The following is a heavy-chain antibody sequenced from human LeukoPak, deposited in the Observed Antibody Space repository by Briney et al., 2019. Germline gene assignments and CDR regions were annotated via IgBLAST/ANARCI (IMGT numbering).Heavy chain of an antibody. CDR3: AKDQVWIVVGSFDY. CDR1: GFSFSIYA. CDR2: ISGSGGST. V-gene: IGHV3-23*01. J-gene: IGHJ4*02. Sequence: PGGSLRLSCAASGFSFSIYAMSWVRQAPGKGLEWVSGISGSGGSTYYADSVKGRFTISRDNSKNTLYLQMTSLRAEDTAVYYCAKDQVWIVVGSFDYWGQGTLVTVSS. D-gene: IGHD3-22*01.